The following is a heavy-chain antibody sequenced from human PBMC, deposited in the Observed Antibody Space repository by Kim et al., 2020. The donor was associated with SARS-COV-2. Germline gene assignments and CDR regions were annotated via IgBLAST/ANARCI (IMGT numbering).Heavy chain of an antibody. D-gene: IGHD1-26*01. CDR3: AKDTRYSGSYSDY. J-gene: IGHJ4*02. V-gene: IGHV3-33*06. Sequence: ADSGRGRITIPRDNSKNTLYLQMTSRRAEDTAVYYCAKDTRYSGSYSDYWGQGTLVTVSS.